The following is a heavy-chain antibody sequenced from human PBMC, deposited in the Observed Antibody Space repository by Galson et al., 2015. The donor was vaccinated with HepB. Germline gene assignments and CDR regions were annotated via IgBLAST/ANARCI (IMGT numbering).Heavy chain of an antibody. J-gene: IGHJ4*02. CDR3: ARDTGASVSGEFDY. CDR1: GYTFTSYY. Sequence: SVRVSCKASGYTFTSYYMHWVRQAPGQGLEWVGIINPSGGSISYAQKFQGRVTITRDTSTNTVYMELSSLRSEDTAVYYCARDTGASVSGEFDYWGQGTLVTVSS. V-gene: IGHV1-46*01. CDR2: INPSGGSI. D-gene: IGHD2-8*02.